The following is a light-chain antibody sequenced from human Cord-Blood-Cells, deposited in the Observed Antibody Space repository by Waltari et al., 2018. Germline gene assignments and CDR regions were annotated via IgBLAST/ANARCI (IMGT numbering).Light chain of an antibody. CDR2: GKN. V-gene: IGLV3-19*01. CDR3: NSRDSSGNHLRVV. CDR1: SLRSYY. Sequence: SSALTQDPAVSVALGQTVRITCKGDSLRSYYASWYQQKPGQAPVLGIYGKNNRPSGIPDRFSGSSSGNTASLTITGAQAEDEADYYCNSRDSSGNHLRVVFGGGTKLTVL. J-gene: IGLJ2*01.